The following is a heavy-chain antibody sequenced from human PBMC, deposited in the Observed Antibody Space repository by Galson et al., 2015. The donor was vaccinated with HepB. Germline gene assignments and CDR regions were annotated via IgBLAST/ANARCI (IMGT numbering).Heavy chain of an antibody. Sequence: SLRLSCAASGFTFSSYALSWVRQAPGEGLEWVSAISVGGSTHYADPVKGRFTISRDSSKNTVYLQMNSLGAEDTALYYCAKRYTTSSGGHFDYWGQGALVTVSS. CDR2: ISVGGST. CDR1: GFTFSSYA. J-gene: IGHJ4*02. V-gene: IGHV3-23*01. CDR3: AKRYTTSSGGHFDY. D-gene: IGHD2-15*01.